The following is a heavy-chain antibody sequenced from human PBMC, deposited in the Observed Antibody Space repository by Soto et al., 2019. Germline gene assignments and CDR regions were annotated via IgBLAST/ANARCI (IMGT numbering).Heavy chain of an antibody. Sequence: QVQLVQSGAEVKKPGASVKVSCKXSXXXFTSYGISWXRQAPGQGLEWMGWISAYNGNTNYAQKLQGRVTMTTDTSTSTAYMELRSLRSDDTAXXXXXXXXXXXXSSDYWGQGTLVTVSS. CDR2: ISAYNGNT. V-gene: IGHV1-18*01. CDR1: XXXFTSYG. J-gene: IGHJ4*02. CDR3: XXXXXXXXSSDY.